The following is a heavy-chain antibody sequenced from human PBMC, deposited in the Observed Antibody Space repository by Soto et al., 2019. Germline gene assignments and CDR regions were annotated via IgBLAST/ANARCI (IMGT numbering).Heavy chain of an antibody. V-gene: IGHV5-51*01. CDR1: GYSFTSYW. D-gene: IGHD3-3*01. J-gene: IGHJ4*02. CDR3: ARSRVLEWLLPAGFDY. Sequence: GESLKISCKGSGYSFTSYWIGWVRQMPGKGLEWMGIIYPGDSDTRYSPSFQGQVTISADKSISTAYLQWSSLKASDTAMYYCARSRVLEWLLPAGFDYWGQGTLVTVSS. CDR2: IYPGDSDT.